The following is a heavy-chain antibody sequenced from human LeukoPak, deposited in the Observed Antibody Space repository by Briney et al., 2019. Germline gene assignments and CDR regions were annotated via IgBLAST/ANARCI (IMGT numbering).Heavy chain of an antibody. CDR3: ATQNSLLWGYYFDY. CDR1: GGSISSYY. V-gene: IGHV4-59*01. CDR2: INSGST. D-gene: IGHD3-16*01. Sequence: SETLSLTCTVSGGSISSYYWSWIRQPPGKGLEWIGYINSGSTNYNPSLKSRVTISVDTSNNQFSLKLSSVTAADTAVYYCATQNSLLWGYYFDYWGQGTLVTVSS. J-gene: IGHJ4*02.